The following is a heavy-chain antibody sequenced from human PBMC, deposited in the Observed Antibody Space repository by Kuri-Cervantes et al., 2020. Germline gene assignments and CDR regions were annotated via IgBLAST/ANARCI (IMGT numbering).Heavy chain of an antibody. CDR2: IYSGGST. V-gene: IGHV3-53*05. Sequence: GGSLRLSCAASGSTVSSNYMSWVRQAPGKGLEWVSVIYSGGSTYYADSVKGRFTISRDNSKNTLYLQMNSLRAEDTAVYYCARARVMYYYDSSGRIDYWGQGTLVTVSS. D-gene: IGHD3-22*01. CDR1: GSTVSSNY. J-gene: IGHJ4*02. CDR3: ARARVMYYYDSSGRIDY.